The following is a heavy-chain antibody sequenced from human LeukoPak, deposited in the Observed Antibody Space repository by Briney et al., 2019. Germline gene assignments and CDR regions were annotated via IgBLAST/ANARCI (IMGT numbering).Heavy chain of an antibody. CDR3: ARVRAAYPFDY. Sequence: PGGSLRLSCAASGFTFSSYSMNWVRQAPGKGLEWVSYISTGSSTIYYADSVKGRFTISRDNAKNSLYLQMNSLRAEDTAVYYCARVRAAYPFDYWGQGTLVTVSS. CDR1: GFTFSSYS. D-gene: IGHD2-15*01. J-gene: IGHJ4*02. V-gene: IGHV3-48*01. CDR2: ISTGSSTI.